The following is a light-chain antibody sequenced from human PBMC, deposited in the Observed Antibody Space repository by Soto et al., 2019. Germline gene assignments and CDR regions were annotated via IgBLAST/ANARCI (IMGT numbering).Light chain of an antibody. Sequence: EIVMTQSPTALSVSPGERVTHSCRASQRLTGTYLAWYQQKPGQPPRLLIYGASSRATGIPDRFSGTGSGTDFTLTINRLEPEDFAVYHCQQYGSSLPTLGGGTKVDIK. CDR3: QQYGSSLPT. V-gene: IGKV3-20*01. CDR1: QRLTGTY. J-gene: IGKJ4*01. CDR2: GAS.